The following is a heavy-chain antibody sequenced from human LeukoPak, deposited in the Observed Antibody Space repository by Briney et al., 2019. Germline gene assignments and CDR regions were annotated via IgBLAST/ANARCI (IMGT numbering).Heavy chain of an antibody. D-gene: IGHD3-16*02. Sequence: SETLSLTCTVSGGSISSYYWSWIRQPPGKGLEWIGYIYYSGSTNYNPSLKSRVTISVDTSKNQFSLKLSSVTAADTAVYYCAREGNDYVWGSYRSNWFDPWGQGTLVTVSS. V-gene: IGHV4-59*01. CDR2: IYYSGST. CDR1: GGSISSYY. CDR3: AREGNDYVWGSYRSNWFDP. J-gene: IGHJ5*02.